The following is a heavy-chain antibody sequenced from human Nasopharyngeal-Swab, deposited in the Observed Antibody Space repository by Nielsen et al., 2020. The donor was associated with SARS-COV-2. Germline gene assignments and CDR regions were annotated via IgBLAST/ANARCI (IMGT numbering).Heavy chain of an antibody. D-gene: IGHD3/OR15-3a*01. CDR3: ARGAFGLDHSWFDP. CDR2: MNPKSGEV. J-gene: IGHJ5*02. Sequence: GRQAPGQGLEWMGWMNPKSGEVGYEQKFQGRVTMTRNTATATAYMELSGLRHEDTAVYYCARGAFGLDHSWFDPWGQGTLVTVSS. V-gene: IGHV1-8*01.